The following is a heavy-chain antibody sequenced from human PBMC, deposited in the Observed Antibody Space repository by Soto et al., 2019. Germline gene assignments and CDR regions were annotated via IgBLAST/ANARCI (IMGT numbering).Heavy chain of an antibody. CDR3: AKGSSGWYVVDY. CDR2: IWYDGSNK. CDR1: GFTFSSYG. D-gene: IGHD6-19*01. Sequence: QVQLVESGGGVVQPGRSLRLSCAASGFTFSSYGMHWVRQAPGKGLEWVAVIWYDGSNKYYADSVKGRFTISRDNSKNTLYLQMNSLGAEDTAVYYCAKGSSGWYVVDYWGQGTLVTVSS. V-gene: IGHV3-33*06. J-gene: IGHJ4*02.